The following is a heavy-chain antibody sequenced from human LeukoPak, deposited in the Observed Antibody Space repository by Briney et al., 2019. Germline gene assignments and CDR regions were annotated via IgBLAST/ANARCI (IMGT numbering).Heavy chain of an antibody. V-gene: IGHV3-23*01. CDR2: ISGGGFST. J-gene: IGHJ4*02. CDR1: GFTFSSYG. Sequence: GGSLRLSCAASGFTFSSYGMSWVRQAPGKGLEWVSAISGGGFSTYYADSVKGRFTISRDNSKNTLYLQMNSLGAEDTAVYYCTKDKLSNIWYPFYWGQGTLVTVSS. D-gene: IGHD6-13*01. CDR3: TKDKLSNIWYPFY.